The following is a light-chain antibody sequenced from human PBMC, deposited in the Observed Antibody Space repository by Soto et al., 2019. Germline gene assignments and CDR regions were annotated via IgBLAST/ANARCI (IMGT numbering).Light chain of an antibody. J-gene: IGLJ1*01. CDR2: EGS. CDR1: SSDVGSGSHNL. CDR3: CSYAGSFTYV. V-gene: IGLV2-23*01. Sequence: LAQPASVSGSPGQSITISCTGTSSDVGSGSHNLVSWYQQRPGKVPKLMIYEGSKRPSGVSNRFSGSKSGYTASLTISGLQAEDEADYFCCSYAGSFTYVFGTGTKVTVL.